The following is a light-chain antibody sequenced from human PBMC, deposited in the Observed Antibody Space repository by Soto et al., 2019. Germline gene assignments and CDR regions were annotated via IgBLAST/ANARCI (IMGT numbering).Light chain of an antibody. CDR3: QQYYNSVLT. V-gene: IGKV1-39*01. Sequence: DIQMTQSPSSLSASLGDRVTITCRASQSLSNFLNWVQHKPGNAPKVLISAASTLQSGVPPRFSGSESGTDFTLTISSLQPEDSASYYCQQYYNSVLTFGGGTKVEIK. J-gene: IGKJ4*01. CDR2: AAS. CDR1: QSLSNF.